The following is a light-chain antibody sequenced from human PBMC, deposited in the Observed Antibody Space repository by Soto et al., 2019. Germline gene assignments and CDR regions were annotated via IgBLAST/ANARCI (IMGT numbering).Light chain of an antibody. CDR1: QSVSSSY. CDR3: QQYGSSPIT. Sequence: EILLTQSPCTLALSPGERATFSCGASQSVSSSYLAWYQQKPGQAPRLLIYGASSRATGIPDRFSGSGSGTDFTLTISRLAPEDFAVYYCQQYGSSPITFGQGTRLEIK. CDR2: GAS. J-gene: IGKJ5*01. V-gene: IGKV3-20*01.